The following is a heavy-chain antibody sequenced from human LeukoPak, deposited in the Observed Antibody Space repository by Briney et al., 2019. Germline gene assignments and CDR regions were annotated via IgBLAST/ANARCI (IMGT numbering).Heavy chain of an antibody. V-gene: IGHV1-69*05. CDR2: IIPIFGTA. Sequence: SVKVSCKASGGTFSSYAISWVRQAPGQGLEWMGGIIPIFGTANYAQKFQGRVTITTDESTSTAYMELSSLRSEDTAVYYCARNYDFWSGYTGYYYMDVWGKGTTVTVSS. D-gene: IGHD3-3*01. J-gene: IGHJ6*03. CDR1: GGTFSSYA. CDR3: ARNYDFWSGYTGYYYMDV.